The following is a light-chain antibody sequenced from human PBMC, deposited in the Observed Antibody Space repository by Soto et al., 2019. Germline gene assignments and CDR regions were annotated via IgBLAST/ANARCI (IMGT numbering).Light chain of an antibody. V-gene: IGKV1-39*01. CDR1: QSISSY. Sequence: DIQMTQSPSSLSASVGDRVTITCRASQSISSYLNWYQQKPGKAPKVLIYAASSLQSGVPSRFNGSGSGTDFTLTISSLQPEDFATYYCQQSYSIPWTFGQGTKVDIK. J-gene: IGKJ1*01. CDR2: AAS. CDR3: QQSYSIPWT.